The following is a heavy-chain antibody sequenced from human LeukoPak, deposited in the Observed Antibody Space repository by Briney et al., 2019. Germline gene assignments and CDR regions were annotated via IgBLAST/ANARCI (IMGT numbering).Heavy chain of an antibody. J-gene: IGHJ4*02. Sequence: GGSLRLSCAASGLTFSSYTMNWVRQAPGKGLEWVSSITSSSSYIYYADSVKGRFTISRHNAKNSLYLQMDSLRAEDTAVYYCARVTWLSAAGTEGNFDYWGQGTLVTVSS. V-gene: IGHV3-21*01. CDR3: ARVTWLSAAGTEGNFDY. CDR2: ITSSSSYI. CDR1: GLTFSSYT. D-gene: IGHD6-13*01.